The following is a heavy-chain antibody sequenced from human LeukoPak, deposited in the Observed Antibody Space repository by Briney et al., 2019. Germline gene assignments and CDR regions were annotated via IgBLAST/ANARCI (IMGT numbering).Heavy chain of an antibody. CDR2: IKSKTGGETT. V-gene: IGHV3-15*01. J-gene: IGHJ4*02. Sequence: GGSLRLLCAASGFTLNNAWKSGVRQDPGKGLEWVGRIKSKTGGETTDYAALVKGRFTISRDDSKNTLYLQMNRLKAEDTAVYYCSHSIAVAGKAYWGQGTLVTVSS. CDR1: GFTLNNAW. D-gene: IGHD6-19*01. CDR3: SHSIAVAGKAY.